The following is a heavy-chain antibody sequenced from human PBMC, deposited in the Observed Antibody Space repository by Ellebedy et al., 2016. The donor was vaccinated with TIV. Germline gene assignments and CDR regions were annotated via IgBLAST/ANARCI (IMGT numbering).Heavy chain of an antibody. CDR1: GVTFSSYG. J-gene: IGHJ1*01. CDR2: IIGMFGTA. Sequence: SVKVSCQTSGVTFSSYGISWVRQAPGQGLEWMGGIIGMFGTANYAQKFQGRVTITADESTSTAYMELSSLSSEDTAVYYCARSESYRPEYFQHWGQGTLVTVSS. CDR3: ARSESYRPEYFQH. D-gene: IGHD3-10*01. V-gene: IGHV1-69*13.